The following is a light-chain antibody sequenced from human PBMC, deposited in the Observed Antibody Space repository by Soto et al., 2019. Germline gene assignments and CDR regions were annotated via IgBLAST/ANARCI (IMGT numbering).Light chain of an antibody. CDR1: QSISSY. V-gene: IGKV1-39*01. Sequence: DIQMTQSPSSLSASVGDRVTITCRASQSISSYLSWYQQKPGKAPEFLIYAATSLQSGVPSRFSGSGSGTDFTLTIASLQPEDFAIYYCQQTYSTPLTFGKGTRLEI. J-gene: IGKJ5*01. CDR2: AAT. CDR3: QQTYSTPLT.